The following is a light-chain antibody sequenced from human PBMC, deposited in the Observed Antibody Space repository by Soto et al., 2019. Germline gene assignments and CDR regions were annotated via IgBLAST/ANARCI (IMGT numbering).Light chain of an antibody. Sequence: QSVLTQPPAVSGAPGQRVTISCTRSASNIGAGYDVHWYQQLPGAAPKLLIYGNNNRPSGVPDRFSGSKSGTSASLAITGLQAEDEDDYYCQSYDNNLRIFGGGTRLTVL. CDR2: GNN. CDR3: QSYDNNLRI. V-gene: IGLV1-40*01. CDR1: ASNIGAGYD. J-gene: IGLJ2*01.